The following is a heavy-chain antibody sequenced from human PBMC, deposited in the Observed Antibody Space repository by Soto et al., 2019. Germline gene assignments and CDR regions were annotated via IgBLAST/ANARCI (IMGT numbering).Heavy chain of an antibody. J-gene: IGHJ6*03. CDR1: GFTFSSYA. Sequence: GGSLRLSCAASGFTFSSYAMSWVRQAPGKGLEWVSAISGSGGSTYYADSVKGRFTISRDKSKNTLYLQMNSLRAEDTAVYYCAKGIGGPRWSLKNAYYYMDVWGKGTTVTVSS. CDR3: AKGIGGPRWSLKNAYYYMDV. V-gene: IGHV3-23*01. CDR2: ISGSGGST. D-gene: IGHD3-16*01.